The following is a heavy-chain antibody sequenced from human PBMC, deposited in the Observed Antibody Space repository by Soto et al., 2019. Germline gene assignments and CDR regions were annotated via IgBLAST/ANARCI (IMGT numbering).Heavy chain of an antibody. J-gene: IGHJ4*02. CDR1: GCDFRIYE. CDR2: IGSTGSTI. CDR3: ARRGYSGYDWGWYFDF. Sequence: PWGSVRLSCEASGCDFRIYEMYWVRLAPGKGLEWLSYIGSTGSTIYYADSVKGRFTISRDDGKTSVYLQMNPLRAEDTAVYYCARRGYSGYDWGWYFDFWGQGTPVTVSS. D-gene: IGHD5-12*01. V-gene: IGHV3-48*03.